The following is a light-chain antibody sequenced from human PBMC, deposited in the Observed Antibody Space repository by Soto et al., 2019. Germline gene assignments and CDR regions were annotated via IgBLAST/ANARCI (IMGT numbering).Light chain of an antibody. CDR3: QQTFSPPSIT. V-gene: IGKV1-39*01. CDR2: ASS. CDR1: QDIRGY. Sequence: DIQMTQSPSSLSASVGDRVTITCQASQDIRGYLNWFQQEPGKAPKLLIYASSTLQGGVPSRFSGSGSGSEFTLTISSLQPEDFATYYCQQTFSPPSITFGQGTRLDIK. J-gene: IGKJ5*01.